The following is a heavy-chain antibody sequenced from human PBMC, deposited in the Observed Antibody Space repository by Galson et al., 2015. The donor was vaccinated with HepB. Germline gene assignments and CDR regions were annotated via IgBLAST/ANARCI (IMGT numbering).Heavy chain of an antibody. D-gene: IGHD3-10*01. CDR3: TRGLHGSGSFSD. J-gene: IGHJ1*01. Sequence: SLRLSCAVSGFTSSDYAMHWVRQVPGKGLLWVSRIQRDGVTTKYADTVRGRFATSRDNAKNTLYLQMTSLRAEDTAVYYCTRGLHGSGSFSDWGQGTLVTVSS. V-gene: IGHV3-74*01. CDR2: IQRDGVTT. CDR1: GFTSSDYA.